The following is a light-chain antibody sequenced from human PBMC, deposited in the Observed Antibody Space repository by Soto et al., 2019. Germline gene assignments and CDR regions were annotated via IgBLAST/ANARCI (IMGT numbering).Light chain of an antibody. J-gene: IGLJ1*01. V-gene: IGLV2-14*01. CDR2: EVS. CDR3: SSYTSSSTLYV. CDR1: SSDVGGYNY. Sequence: QSALTQPASVSGSPGQSITISCTGTSSDVGGYNYVSWYQQHPGKAPKLRIYEVSNRPSGVSNRFSGSKSGNTASLSISGLKAEDEADYSCSSYTSSSTLYVFGPGTKLTVL.